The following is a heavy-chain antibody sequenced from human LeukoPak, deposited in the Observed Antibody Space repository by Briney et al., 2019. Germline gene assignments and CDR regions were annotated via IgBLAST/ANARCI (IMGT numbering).Heavy chain of an antibody. Sequence: GGSLRLSCAASGFTFSSYSMNWVRQAPGKGLEWVARLVYDARSDYANSVKGRFSISRDDSKNTLFLDMSNLRVEDTALYYCARDLSAAFDFWGQGVLVTVSS. CDR3: ARDLSAAFDF. V-gene: IGHV3-33*08. CDR2: LVYDARS. J-gene: IGHJ4*02. D-gene: IGHD6-19*01. CDR1: GFTFSSYS.